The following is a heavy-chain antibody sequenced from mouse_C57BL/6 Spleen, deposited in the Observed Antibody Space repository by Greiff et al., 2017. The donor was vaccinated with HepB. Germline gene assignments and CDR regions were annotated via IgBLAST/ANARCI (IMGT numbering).Heavy chain of an antibody. CDR1: GYSFTDYN. V-gene: IGHV1-39*01. Sequence: EVQLQQSGPELVKPGASVKISCKASGYSFTDYNMNWVKQSNGKSLEWIGVINPNYGTTSYNQKFKGKATLPVEQSSSTAYMQLNSLTSEDSAVYYCARPRQLGQNYFDYWGQGTTLTVSS. D-gene: IGHD3-1*01. CDR2: INPNYGTT. J-gene: IGHJ2*01. CDR3: ARPRQLGQNYFDY.